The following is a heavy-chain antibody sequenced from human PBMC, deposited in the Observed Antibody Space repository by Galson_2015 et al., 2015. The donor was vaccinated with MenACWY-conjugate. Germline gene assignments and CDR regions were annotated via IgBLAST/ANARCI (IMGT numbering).Heavy chain of an antibody. CDR3: ARILKVRGHYGMDV. CDR1: GFSLSTSGMC. Sequence: PALVKPTQTLTLTCTFSGFSLSTSGMCVSWIRQPPGKALEWPALIDWDDDKYYSTSLKTRLTISKDTSKNQVVLTMTNMDPVDTATYYCARILKVRGHYGMDVWGQGTTVTVSS. D-gene: IGHD3-10*01. J-gene: IGHJ6*02. V-gene: IGHV2-70*01. CDR2: IDWDDDK.